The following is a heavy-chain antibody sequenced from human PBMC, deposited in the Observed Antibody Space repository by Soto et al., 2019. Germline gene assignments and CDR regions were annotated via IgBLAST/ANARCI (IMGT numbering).Heavy chain of an antibody. Sequence: ASVKVSCKASGHTFTGYYMHWVRQAPGQRLEWMGWINAGNGNTKYSQKFQGRVTITRDTSASTAYMELSSLRPEDTAVYYCARGPNPYYFDYWGQGTLVTVSS. V-gene: IGHV1-3*01. J-gene: IGHJ4*02. CDR1: GHTFTGYY. CDR3: ARGPNPYYFDY. CDR2: INAGNGNT.